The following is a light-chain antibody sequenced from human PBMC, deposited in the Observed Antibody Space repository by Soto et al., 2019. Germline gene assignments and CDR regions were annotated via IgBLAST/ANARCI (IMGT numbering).Light chain of an antibody. J-gene: IGKJ1*01. V-gene: IGKV4-1*01. CDR2: WAS. CDR3: QQYYSTPVT. Sequence: DIVMTQSPDSLAVSLGERATINCKSSQSVLYNSNNKNYLAWYQQKPGQPPKLLIYWASTRESGVPDRFSGSGSGTGFTLTISSLQAEDVAVYYCQQYYSTPVTFGQGTKVEIK. CDR1: QSVLYNSNNKNY.